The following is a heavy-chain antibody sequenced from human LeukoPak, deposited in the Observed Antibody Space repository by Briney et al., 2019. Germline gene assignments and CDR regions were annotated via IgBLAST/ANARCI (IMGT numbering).Heavy chain of an antibody. CDR1: GGTFSSYA. J-gene: IGHJ4*02. Sequence: SVKVSCKASGGTFSSYAISWVRQAPGQGLEWMGGIIPIFGTANYAQKFQGRVTITADESTSTAYMELSSLRSEDTAVYYCARAHPASYDYGDYFEGRSFDYWGQGTLVTVSS. V-gene: IGHV1-69*13. CDR2: IIPIFGTA. D-gene: IGHD4-17*01. CDR3: ARAHPASYDYGDYFEGRSFDY.